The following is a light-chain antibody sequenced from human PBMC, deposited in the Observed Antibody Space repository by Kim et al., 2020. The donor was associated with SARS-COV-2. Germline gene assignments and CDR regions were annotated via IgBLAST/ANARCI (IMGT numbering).Light chain of an antibody. CDR1: PCISSP. CDR3: RQLYDYPFT. J-gene: IGKJ3*01. Sequence: SVRARFTITCRARPCISSPLAWCQQAPENAPQLLIYGASSLHSGVPSRFSGSGSGTEFTLTISSLQPEDFAAYYCRQLYDYPFTFGPGTKVDIK. CDR2: GAS. V-gene: IGKV1-9*01.